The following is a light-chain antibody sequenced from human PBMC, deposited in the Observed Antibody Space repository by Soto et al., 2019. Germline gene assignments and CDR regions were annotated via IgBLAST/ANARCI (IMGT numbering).Light chain of an antibody. CDR1: QGVSTR. CDR2: EAS. J-gene: IGKJ1*01. CDR3: QQYYDFRT. V-gene: IGKV1-5*03. Sequence: IQVTQSPSTLSGSVVDRVTITCRASQGVSTRLAWYQQKPSKAPKLLIYEASKLQGGVPSRFSGRGSVREFTLTITSLQPEDSATYYCQQYYDFRTFAQGTKV.